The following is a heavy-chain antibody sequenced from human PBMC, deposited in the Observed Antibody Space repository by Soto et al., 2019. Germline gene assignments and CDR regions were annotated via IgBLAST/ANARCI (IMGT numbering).Heavy chain of an antibody. Sequence: EVQLVESGGGLVQPGGSLRLSCAASGFTFTSYWMKWVRQAPGKGLEWVASIKQDGSEIYYVDSVKGGFTISTDNAKNCLFLQMNTLGDEDTAVYYCAGSVYWGQGTLVTVSS. V-gene: IGHV3-7*01. J-gene: IGHJ4*02. CDR2: IKQDGSEI. CDR3: AGSVY. CDR1: GFTFTSYW. D-gene: IGHD3-10*01.